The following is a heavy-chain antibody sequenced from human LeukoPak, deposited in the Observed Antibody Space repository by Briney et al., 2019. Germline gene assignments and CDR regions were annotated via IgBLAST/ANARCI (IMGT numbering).Heavy chain of an antibody. J-gene: IGHJ4*02. Sequence: PGGSLRLSCAASGFTLSSYGMHWVRQAPGKGLEWVAFIRYDGSNKYYADSVKGRFTISRDNSKNTLYLQMNSLRAEDTAVYYCAKDQEGFGELGPFHWGQGTLVTVSS. CDR2: IRYDGSNK. CDR3: AKDQEGFGELGPFH. D-gene: IGHD3-10*01. CDR1: GFTLSSYG. V-gene: IGHV3-30*02.